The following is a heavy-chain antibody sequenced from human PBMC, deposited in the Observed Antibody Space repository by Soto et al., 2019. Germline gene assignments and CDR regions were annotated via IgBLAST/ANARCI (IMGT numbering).Heavy chain of an antibody. J-gene: IGHJ4*02. Sequence: GGSLRLSCTASGFTFGDYAMSWFRQAPGKGLEWVGFIRSKAYGGTTEYAASVKGRFTVSRDDSKSIAYLQMNSLKTEDTAVYYCTTDRHPFGYGSGSYAYWGQGTQVTVSS. CDR3: TTDRHPFGYGSGSYAY. CDR2: IRSKAYGGTT. V-gene: IGHV3-49*03. D-gene: IGHD3-10*01. CDR1: GFTFGDYA.